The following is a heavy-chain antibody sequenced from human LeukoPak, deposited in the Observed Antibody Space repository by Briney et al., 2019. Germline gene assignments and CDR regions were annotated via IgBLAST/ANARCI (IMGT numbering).Heavy chain of an antibody. CDR3: ARGPPTDYYDSSGFYYVFDY. CDR2: ISHSGTT. J-gene: IGHJ4*02. D-gene: IGHD3-22*01. CDR1: GGSIDITNY. V-gene: IGHV4-4*02. Sequence: SETLSLTCDVSGGSIDITNYWSWVRQAPGKGLEWIGEISHSGTTNYNPSLRSRVAMSLDRDNNQFSLKLSSVTAADTAVYFCARGPPTDYYDSSGFYYVFDYWGQGTLVTVSS.